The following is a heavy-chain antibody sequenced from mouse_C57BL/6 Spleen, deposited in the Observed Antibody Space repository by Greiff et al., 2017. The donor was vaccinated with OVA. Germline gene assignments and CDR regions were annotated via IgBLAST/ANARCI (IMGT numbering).Heavy chain of an antibody. CDR1: GYSFTGYF. D-gene: IGHD2-13*01. J-gene: IGHJ4*01. Sequence: EVQLQQSGPELVKPGDSVKISCKASGYSFTGYFMNWVMQSHGKSLEWIGRINPYNGDTFYNQKFKGKATLTVDKSSSTAYMELRSLTSEDSAADYCAREDYSDAMDYWGQGTSVTVSS. CDR2: INPYNGDT. CDR3: AREDYSDAMDY. V-gene: IGHV1-20*01.